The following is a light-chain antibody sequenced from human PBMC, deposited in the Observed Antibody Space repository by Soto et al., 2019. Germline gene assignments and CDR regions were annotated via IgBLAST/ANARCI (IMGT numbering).Light chain of an antibody. Sequence: QSVLNQPPSASETPGQTVTISCSGSSSNIGSNTENWYQQVPGTAPKLLMYANHYRPSGVPDRFSGSKSGTSASLAISGLQSEDEGDYFCAVWDDSLNGVVFGGGTKLTVL. CDR2: ANH. V-gene: IGLV1-44*01. J-gene: IGLJ2*01. CDR3: AVWDDSLNGVV. CDR1: SSNIGSNT.